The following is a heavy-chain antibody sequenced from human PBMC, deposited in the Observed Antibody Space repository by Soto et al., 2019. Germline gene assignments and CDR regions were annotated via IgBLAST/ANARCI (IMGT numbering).Heavy chain of an antibody. D-gene: IGHD3-22*01. Sequence: PSETLSLXCAVSGCSISSGGCSWSWLRQPPGKGLEWVGEINHRGSTYDNPTLKRRVTIAVDSSKNQFSLKLDSVTAAASAVYYCASLGGYYQAFDYCGQGTLVAVSS. CDR3: ASLGGYYQAFDY. CDR1: GCSISSGGCS. CDR2: INHRGST. J-gene: IGHJ4*02. V-gene: IGHV4-30-2*01.